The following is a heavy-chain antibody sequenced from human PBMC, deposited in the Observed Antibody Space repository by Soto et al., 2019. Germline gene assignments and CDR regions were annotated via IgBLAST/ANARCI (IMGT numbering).Heavy chain of an antibody. CDR3: VTHGRALNY. CDR1: GYKLTELS. J-gene: IGHJ4*02. Sequence: GASVKVACKVSGYKLTELSMHWVRQAPGKGLEWMGGFDPDDGETIYAQKFQGRVTMTEDTSTDTAYMEPISLRDEDTAMYYCVTHGRALNYWGQGALVTVSS. D-gene: IGHD3-16*02. CDR2: FDPDDGET. V-gene: IGHV1-24*01.